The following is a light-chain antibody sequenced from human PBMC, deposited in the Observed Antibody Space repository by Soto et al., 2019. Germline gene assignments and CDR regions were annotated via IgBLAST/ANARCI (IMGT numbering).Light chain of an antibody. Sequence: DIQMTHSPSTLSASVGDRVTITCLASQRTNSWLAWYQQKPGKAPKLLIYATSSLQSGVPSRFSGSGSGTDFTLTISSLQPEDFATYYCQQSYSTPPGTFGQGTKVDIK. V-gene: IGKV1-39*01. J-gene: IGKJ1*01. CDR1: QRTNSW. CDR3: QQSYSTPPGT. CDR2: ATS.